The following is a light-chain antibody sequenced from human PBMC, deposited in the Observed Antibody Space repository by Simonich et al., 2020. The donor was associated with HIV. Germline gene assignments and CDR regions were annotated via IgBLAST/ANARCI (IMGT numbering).Light chain of an antibody. CDR3: QQYNYWSPS. V-gene: IGKV4-1*01. CDR2: WAS. CDR1: QSVLSSSKNKKY. J-gene: IGKJ1*01. Sequence: DIVMTQSPDSLAVSLGERATINCKSSQSVLSSSKNKKYLAWYQQNPGQPPKLLIYWASTRESGVPDRFSGSGSGTDFTLTISSLQAEDVAVYYCQQYNYWSPSFGQGTKVEIK.